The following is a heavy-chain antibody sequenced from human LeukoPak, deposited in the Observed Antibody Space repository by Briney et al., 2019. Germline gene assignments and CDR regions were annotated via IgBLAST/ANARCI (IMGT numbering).Heavy chain of an antibody. CDR1: GFIFSSHG. J-gene: IGHJ6*03. D-gene: IGHD1-26*01. CDR3: ARDPYSGSYGADYYYYMDV. CDR2: ITSGSSHI. V-gene: IGHV3-21*01. Sequence: GGSLRLSCAASGFIFSSHGMNWVRQAPGQGLEWVSSITSGSSHIYYADSVKGRFTISRGNAKSSLYLQMNSLRAEDTAVYYCARDPYSGSYGADYYYYMDVWGKGTTVTISS.